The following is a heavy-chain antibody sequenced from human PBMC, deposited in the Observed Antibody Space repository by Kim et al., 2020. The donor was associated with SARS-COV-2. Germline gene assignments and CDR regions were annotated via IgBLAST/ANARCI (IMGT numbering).Heavy chain of an antibody. CDR2: IYYSGST. D-gene: IGHD1-1*01. CDR3: ALERRDGYATIDY. CDR1: GGSISSYY. Sequence: SETLSLTCTVSGGSISSYYWSWIRQPPGKGLEWIGYIYYSGSTNYNPSLKSRVTISVDTSKNQFSLKLSSVTAADTAVYYCALERRDGYATIDYWGQGTLVTVSS. J-gene: IGHJ4*02. V-gene: IGHV4-59*01.